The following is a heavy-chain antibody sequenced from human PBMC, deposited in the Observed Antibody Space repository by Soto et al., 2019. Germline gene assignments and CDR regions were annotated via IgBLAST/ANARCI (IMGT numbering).Heavy chain of an antibody. V-gene: IGHV1-46*03. D-gene: IGHD3-3*01. CDR3: ARDRADYDFWGGSYTMDV. Sequence: QVQLVQSGAEVKKPGASVKVSCKASGYTFTSYYMHWVRQAPGQGLEWMGIINPSGGSTSYAQKFQGRVTMTRDTSASTVYMELSSLRSEDTAVYYCARDRADYDFWGGSYTMDVWGKGTTVTVSS. CDR1: GYTFTSYY. J-gene: IGHJ6*04. CDR2: INPSGGST.